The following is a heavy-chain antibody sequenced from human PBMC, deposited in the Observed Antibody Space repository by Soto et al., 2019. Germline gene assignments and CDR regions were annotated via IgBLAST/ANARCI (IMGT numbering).Heavy chain of an antibody. CDR1: GYTFTSYD. CDR2: MNPNSGNT. V-gene: IGHV1-8*01. CDR3: ARVYPYYDILTGYYGFPYDY. D-gene: IGHD3-9*01. J-gene: IGHJ4*02. Sequence: ASVKVSCKASGYTFTSYDINWVRQATGQGLEWKGWMNPNSGNTAYAQKFQGRVTMTRNTSISTAYLELSSLRSEDTAVYYCARVYPYYDILTGYYGFPYDYWGQGTLVTVSS.